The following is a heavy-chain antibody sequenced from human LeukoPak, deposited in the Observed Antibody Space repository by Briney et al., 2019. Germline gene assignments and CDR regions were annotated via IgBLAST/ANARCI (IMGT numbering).Heavy chain of an antibody. J-gene: IGHJ5*02. D-gene: IGHD5-18*01. CDR3: ARGLEPTGDSYGYLNWFDP. CDR1: GGSISSYY. Sequence: PSETLSLTCTVSGGSISSYYWSWIRQPPGKGLEWIGYFYYSGSTNYNPSLKSRVTISVDTSKNQFSLKLSSVTAADTAVYYCARGLEPTGDSYGYLNWFDPWGQGTLVTVSS. V-gene: IGHV4-59*01. CDR2: FYYSGST.